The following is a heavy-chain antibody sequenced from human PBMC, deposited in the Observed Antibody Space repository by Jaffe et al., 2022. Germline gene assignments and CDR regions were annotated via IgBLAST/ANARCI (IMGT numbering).Heavy chain of an antibody. V-gene: IGHV3-13*01. D-gene: IGHD4-17*01. CDR3: ARAGMTTVTTRGAFDI. CDR1: GFTFSSYD. J-gene: IGHJ3*02. Sequence: EVQLVESGGGLVQPGGSLRLSCAASGFTFSSYDMHWVRQATGKGLEWVSAIGTAGDTYYPGSVKGRFTISRENAKNSLYLQMNSLRAGDTAVYYCARAGMTTVTTRGAFDIWGQGTMVTVSS. CDR2: IGTAGDT.